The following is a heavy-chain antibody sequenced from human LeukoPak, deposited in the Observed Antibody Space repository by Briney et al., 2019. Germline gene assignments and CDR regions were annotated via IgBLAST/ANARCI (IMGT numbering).Heavy chain of an antibody. D-gene: IGHD3-10*01. CDR2: MNPNSGNA. Sequence: ASVKVSCKASGYTFTSYDISWVRQATGQGLEWMGWMNPNSGNAGYAQRFQGRVTMTRNNSISTAYMELTSLRSEDTAVYYCGRPLQRGSWTQRALDYWGQGTLVTVSS. V-gene: IGHV1-8*01. CDR3: GRPLQRGSWTQRALDY. CDR1: GYTFTSYD. J-gene: IGHJ4*02.